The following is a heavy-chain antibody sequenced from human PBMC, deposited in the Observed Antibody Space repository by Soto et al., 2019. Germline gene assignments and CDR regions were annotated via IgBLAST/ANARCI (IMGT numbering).Heavy chain of an antibody. CDR3: AKDDEAAVRGVTFLGY. J-gene: IGHJ4*02. D-gene: IGHD3-10*01. CDR2: ISYDGNKR. Sequence: QVQLVESGGGVVQPGRSLRLSCAASGFTFSDYGMHWVRQAPGKGLEWVAVISYDGNKRNYADSVKGRFTISRDNSKNXLYLQMNSLRAEDTAVYYCAKDDEAAVRGVTFLGYWGQGTLVTVSS. CDR1: GFTFSDYG. V-gene: IGHV3-30*18.